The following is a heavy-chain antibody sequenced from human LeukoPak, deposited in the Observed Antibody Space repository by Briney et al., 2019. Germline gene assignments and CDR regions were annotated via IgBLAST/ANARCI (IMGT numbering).Heavy chain of an antibody. CDR1: GYSINSGYY. CDR3: ARALTGGGRDY. J-gene: IGHJ4*02. Sequence: PLETLSLTCTVSGYSINSGYYWGWIRQPPGKGLEWVGSFYHSGSTYYNPSLKSRVTISVDTSKNQFSLKLTSVTAADTAVYYCARALTGGGRDYWGQGTLVTVSS. CDR2: FYHSGST. V-gene: IGHV4-38-2*02. D-gene: IGHD7-27*01.